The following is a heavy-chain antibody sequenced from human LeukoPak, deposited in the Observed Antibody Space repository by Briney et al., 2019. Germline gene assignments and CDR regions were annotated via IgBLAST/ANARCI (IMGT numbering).Heavy chain of an antibody. J-gene: IGHJ4*02. CDR2: IKQDGSKK. V-gene: IGHV3-7*01. CDR1: GFPFSSYW. CDR3: AKDSPFDY. Sequence: GGSLRLSCVASGFPFSSYWMTWVRQAPGKGLEWVANIKQDGSKKSYVDSVKGRFTISRDNAKNSLYLQMNSLRAEDTAIYYCAKDSPFDYWGQGTLVTVSS.